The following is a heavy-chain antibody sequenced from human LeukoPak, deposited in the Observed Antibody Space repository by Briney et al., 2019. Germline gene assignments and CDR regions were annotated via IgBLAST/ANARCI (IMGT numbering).Heavy chain of an antibody. Sequence: GASVKVSCKASGYTFTGYYMHWVRQAPGQGLEWMGWINPNSGGTNYAQKFQGRVTMTRDTSISTAYMELSRLRSDDTAVYYCASGKGGATDYYYYMDVWGKGTTVTISS. V-gene: IGHV1-2*02. CDR2: INPNSGGT. CDR1: GYTFTGYY. CDR3: ASGKGGATDYYYYMDV. D-gene: IGHD1-26*01. J-gene: IGHJ6*03.